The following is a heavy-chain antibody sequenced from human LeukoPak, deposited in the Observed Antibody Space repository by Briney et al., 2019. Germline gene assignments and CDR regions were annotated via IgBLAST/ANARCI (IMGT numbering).Heavy chain of an antibody. CDR1: GFTFDDYA. CDR3: AKGYTPKYYSDSRAIDY. J-gene: IGHJ4*02. CDR2: ISGDGGST. D-gene: IGHD3-22*01. Sequence: PGGSLRLSCAASGFTFDDYAMHWVRQAPGKGLEWVSLISGDGGSTYYADSVKGRFTISRDNSKNSLYLQMNSLRTEDTALYCCAKGYTPKYYSDSRAIDYWGQGTLVTVSS. V-gene: IGHV3-43*02.